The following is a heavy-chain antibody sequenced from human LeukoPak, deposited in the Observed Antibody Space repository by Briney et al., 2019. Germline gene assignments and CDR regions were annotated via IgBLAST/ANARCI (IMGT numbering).Heavy chain of an antibody. V-gene: IGHV3-30*18. CDR3: AKSRYDSSGYFERRTSYVDY. D-gene: IGHD3-22*01. Sequence: GGSLRLSCAASGFTFSSYGMHWVRQAPGKGLEWVAVISYDGSNKYYADSVKGRFTISGDNSKNTLYLQMNSLRAEDTAVYYCAKSRYDSSGYFERRTSYVDYWGQGTLVTVAS. J-gene: IGHJ4*02. CDR2: ISYDGSNK. CDR1: GFTFSSYG.